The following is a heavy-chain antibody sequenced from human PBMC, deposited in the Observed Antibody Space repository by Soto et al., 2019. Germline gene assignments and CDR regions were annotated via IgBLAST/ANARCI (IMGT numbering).Heavy chain of an antibody. Sequence: EAQLVESGGDLVQPGRSLRLSCTTSGFTFGDYVVGWFRQAPGKGLEWVTFITGKAYGGTTHYAASVKGRFTISMDDSKTVAFLQMNSLKTEDTAMYYCARRNGLGEPDAFDVWGQGTMVTVSS. J-gene: IGHJ3*01. V-gene: IGHV3-49*03. CDR2: ITGKAYGGTT. CDR3: ARRNGLGEPDAFDV. D-gene: IGHD3-10*01. CDR1: GFTFGDYV.